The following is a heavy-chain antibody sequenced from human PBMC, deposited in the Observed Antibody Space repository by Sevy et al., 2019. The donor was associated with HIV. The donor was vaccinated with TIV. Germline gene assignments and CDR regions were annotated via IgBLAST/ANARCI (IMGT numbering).Heavy chain of an antibody. CDR3: ARVAGDYYYYGMDV. CDR1: GFTFSSYE. CDR2: ISSSGSTI. D-gene: IGHD6-19*01. J-gene: IGHJ6*02. Sequence: GGSLRLSCAASGFTFSSYEMNWVRQAPGKGLEWVSYISSSGSTIYYADSVKGRFTISRDNAKNSLYLQMNSLRAEGTAVYYCARVAGDYYYYGMDVWGQGTTVTVSS. V-gene: IGHV3-48*03.